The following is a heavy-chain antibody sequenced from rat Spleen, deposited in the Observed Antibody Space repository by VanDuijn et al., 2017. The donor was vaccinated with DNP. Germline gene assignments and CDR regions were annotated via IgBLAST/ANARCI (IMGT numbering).Heavy chain of an antibody. Sequence: QVQLKESGPGLVQPSQTLSLTCTVSGFSLTSYTVSWVRQPPGKGLEWIAAMSSGGSTYYNSVFKSRLSISRDTSKSQVFLKMNSLQTEYTAIYFGSRDRDSTGIRTWYFDFWGPGTMVTVSS. CDR3: SRDRDSTGIRTWYFDF. V-gene: IGHV2-6*01. D-gene: IGHD1-4*01. J-gene: IGHJ1*01. CDR1: GFSLTSYT. CDR2: MSSGGST.